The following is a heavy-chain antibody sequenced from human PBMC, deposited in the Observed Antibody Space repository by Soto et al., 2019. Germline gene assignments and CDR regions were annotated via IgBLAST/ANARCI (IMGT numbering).Heavy chain of an antibody. CDR1: GYTFNGYY. CDR3: AREGIGLALAS. D-gene: IGHD3-16*01. Sequence: SSVKVSCKGSGYTFNGYYIHWVRQAPGQGLEWMGWINPNSADTSYAQKFQGRVAMTRDTPITTAYMELSGLRFDDTAVYYCAREGIGLALASRGQRTLVTVSS. J-gene: IGHJ4*02. V-gene: IGHV1-2*02. CDR2: INPNSADT.